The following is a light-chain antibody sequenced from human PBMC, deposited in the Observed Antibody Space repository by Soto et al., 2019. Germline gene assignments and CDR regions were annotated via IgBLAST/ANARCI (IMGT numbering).Light chain of an antibody. CDR2: DAS. V-gene: IGKV1-5*01. J-gene: IGKJ1*01. CDR1: QNINNW. Sequence: GDRVSITFRASQNINNWMAWYQQKPGKAPKFLIYDASSLESGVPSRFSGSGSGTEFSLTISRLQPDDFAVYHCQQYSTSSWTFGQGTKVDIK. CDR3: QQYSTSSWT.